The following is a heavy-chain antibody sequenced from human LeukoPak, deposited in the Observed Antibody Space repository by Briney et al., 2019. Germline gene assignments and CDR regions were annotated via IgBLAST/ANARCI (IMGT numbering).Heavy chain of an antibody. D-gene: IGHD3-22*01. J-gene: IGHJ4*02. CDR3: ARGVHYYDSSGYYFDY. CDR1: GYTFTSYA. CDR2: ISAYNGNT. Sequence: ASVKVSCKASGYTFTSYAISCVRETPGQGLERMGWISAYNGNTNYAQKLQGRVTMTTDTSTSTAYMELRSLRSDDTAVYYCARGVHYYDSSGYYFDYWGQGTLVTVSS. V-gene: IGHV1-18*01.